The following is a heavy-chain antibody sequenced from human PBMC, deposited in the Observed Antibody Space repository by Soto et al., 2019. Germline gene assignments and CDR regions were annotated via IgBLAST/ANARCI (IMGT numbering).Heavy chain of an antibody. CDR1: VGSISSGGYS. Sequence: QLQLQESGSGLVKPSQTLSLTCAVSVGSISSGGYSWSWILQPPGKGLEWIGYIYHSGSTYYNPSLKSRFTISVYRSKNQFSLKLSSVNDADTAVDYCARVPCAWGQGTLVTVSS. CDR3: ARVPCA. V-gene: IGHV4-30-2*01. J-gene: IGHJ5*02. CDR2: IYHSGST.